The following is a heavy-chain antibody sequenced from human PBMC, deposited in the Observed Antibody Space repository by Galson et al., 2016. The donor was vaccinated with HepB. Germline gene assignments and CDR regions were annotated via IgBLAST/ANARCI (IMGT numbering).Heavy chain of an antibody. CDR3: ARDLRTTSGFDY. V-gene: IGHV3-33*08. CDR1: GFTFSRSG. D-gene: IGHD1-1*01. J-gene: IGHJ4*02. CDR2: IWFYGSKK. Sequence: FLRLSCAASGFTFSRSGMHWVRQAPGKGLEWVAIIWFYGSKKYYAASVKGRFAIFRDNFKNTLSLQMNSLRDEDTAVYYCARDLRTTSGFDYWGQGTLVTVSS.